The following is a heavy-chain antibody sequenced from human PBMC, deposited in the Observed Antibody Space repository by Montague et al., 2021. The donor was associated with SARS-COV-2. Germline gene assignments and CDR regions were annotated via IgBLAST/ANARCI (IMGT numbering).Heavy chain of an antibody. Sequence: SLRLSCAASGFGFSSYRMNWVRQAPGKGLEWVSYISSSGSTIYYADSVKGRFTISRDNAKNSLYLQMNSLRAEDTAVYYCARVFATGGAMGRNDYWGQGTLVTVSS. CDR2: ISSSGSTI. J-gene: IGHJ4*02. D-gene: IGHD3-16*01. V-gene: IGHV3-48*03. CDR1: GFGFSSYR. CDR3: ARVFATGGAMGRNDY.